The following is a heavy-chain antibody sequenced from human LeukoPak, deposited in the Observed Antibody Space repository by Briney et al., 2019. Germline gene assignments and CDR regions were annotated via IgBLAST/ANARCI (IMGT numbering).Heavy chain of an antibody. CDR2: IWYDGSNK. CDR1: GFTFSSHG. J-gene: IGHJ4*02. D-gene: IGHD5-18*01. V-gene: IGHV3-33*06. Sequence: GGSLRLSCAASGFTFSSHGMHWVRQAPGKGLEWVAVIWYDGSNKYYADSVKGRFTISRDNSKNTLYLQMNSLRAEDTAVYYCAKAQDTAMALDYWGQGTLVTVSS. CDR3: AKAQDTAMALDY.